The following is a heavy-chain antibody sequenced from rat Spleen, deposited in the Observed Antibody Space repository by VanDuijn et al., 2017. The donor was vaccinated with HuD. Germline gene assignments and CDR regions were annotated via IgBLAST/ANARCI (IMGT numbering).Heavy chain of an antibody. CDR2: IWGDGST. V-gene: IGHV2-13*01. J-gene: IGHJ2*01. Sequence: QVQLKESGPGLVQPSQTLSLICTVSGFSLTTYGISWVRQPPGKGLEWMGGIWGDGSTNYNSALKSRLSIDRDTSKSQVFLKMSSLQTEDTATYYCARENYWGQGVMVTVSS. CDR1: GFSLTTYG. CDR3: ARENY.